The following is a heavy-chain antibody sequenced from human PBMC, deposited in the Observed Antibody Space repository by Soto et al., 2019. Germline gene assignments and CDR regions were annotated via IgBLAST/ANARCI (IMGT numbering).Heavy chain of an antibody. Sequence: QVQLQESGPGLVKPSQTLSLTCTVSGGSISSGGYYWSWIRQHPGKGLEWIGYIYYGGSTYYNPSIKSRVNISVDSSKNQFSLKLSFVTAADTAVDYCARVCGGDCHYGMDVWGQGTTVTVSS. D-gene: IGHD2-21*02. CDR1: GGSISSGGYY. CDR3: ARVCGGDCHYGMDV. J-gene: IGHJ6*02. CDR2: IYYGGST. V-gene: IGHV4-31*03.